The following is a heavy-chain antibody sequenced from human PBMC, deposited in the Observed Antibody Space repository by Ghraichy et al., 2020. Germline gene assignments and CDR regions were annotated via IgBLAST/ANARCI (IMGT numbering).Heavy chain of an antibody. CDR3: ARGRGVVVPAVAYYYYYYMDV. CDR2: INHSGST. J-gene: IGHJ6*03. CDR1: GGSFSGYY. Sequence: SETLSLTCAVYGGSFSGYYWSWIRQPPGKGLEWIGEINHSGSTNYNPSLKSRVTISVDTSKNQFSLKLSSVTAADTAVYYCARGRGVVVPAVAYYYYYYMDVWGKGTTVTVSS. V-gene: IGHV4-34*01. D-gene: IGHD2-2*01.